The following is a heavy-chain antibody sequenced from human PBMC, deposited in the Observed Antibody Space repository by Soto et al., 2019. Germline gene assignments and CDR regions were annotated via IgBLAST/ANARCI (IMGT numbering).Heavy chain of an antibody. CDR3: ARQGSNGAYYYYGMDV. V-gene: IGHV5-51*01. J-gene: IGHJ6*02. D-gene: IGHD3-16*01. Sequence: PGESLKISCKGSGYRFSSYWIAWVRQMPGKGLEWMGIIYPGDSDTRYSPSFEGQVTMSADKSNSTAYLQWSSLKASDTAMYYCARQGSNGAYYYYGMDVWGQGTTVTVSS. CDR2: IYPGDSDT. CDR1: GYRFSSYW.